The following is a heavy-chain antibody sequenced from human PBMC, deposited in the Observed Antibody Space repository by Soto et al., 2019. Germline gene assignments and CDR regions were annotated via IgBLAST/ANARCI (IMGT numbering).Heavy chain of an antibody. D-gene: IGHD3-3*01. Sequence: GGSLRLSCAASGFTFSSYAMSWVRQAPGKGLEWVSAISGSGGSTYYADSVKGRFTISRDNSKNTLYLQMNSLRAEDTAVYYCAKVKRPTLRFLERWFDPWGQGTLVTVSS. CDR3: AKVKRPTLRFLERWFDP. CDR1: GFTFSSYA. J-gene: IGHJ5*02. V-gene: IGHV3-23*01. CDR2: ISGSGGST.